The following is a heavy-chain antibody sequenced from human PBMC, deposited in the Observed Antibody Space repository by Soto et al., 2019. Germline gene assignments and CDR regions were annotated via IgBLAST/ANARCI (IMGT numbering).Heavy chain of an antibody. Sequence: GGSLRLSCAASGFTFSSYGMHWVRQAPGKGLEWVAVIWYDGSNKYYADSVKGRFTISRDNSKNTLYLQMNSLRAEDTAVYYCARGRGTMIVVAPFDYWGQGTLVTVSS. CDR2: IWYDGSNK. V-gene: IGHV3-33*01. J-gene: IGHJ4*02. CDR1: GFTFSSYG. CDR3: ARGRGTMIVVAPFDY. D-gene: IGHD3-22*01.